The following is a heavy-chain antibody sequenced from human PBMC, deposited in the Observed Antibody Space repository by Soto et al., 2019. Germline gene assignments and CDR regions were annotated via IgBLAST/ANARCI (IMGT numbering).Heavy chain of an antibody. J-gene: IGHJ4*02. CDR2: IHYSGST. CDR1: GDSVTISDYY. Sequence: QLQLQESGPGLVKPSETLSLTCTVSGDSVTISDYYWGWIRQPPGKGLEWIGSIHYSGSTYYNPSLKSRFPISGDTSKKQFSLKLTSVTAADAAVYYCAAHDSGGYYAEYWGQGTLVTVSA. CDR3: AAHDSGGYYAEY. D-gene: IGHD3-22*01. V-gene: IGHV4-39*01.